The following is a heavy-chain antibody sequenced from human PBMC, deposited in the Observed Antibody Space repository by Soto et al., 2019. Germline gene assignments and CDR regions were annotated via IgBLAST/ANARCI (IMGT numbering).Heavy chain of an antibody. CDR3: ARDGPSSGWFDY. CDR1: GGSISSYY. V-gene: IGHV4-59*01. Sequence: SETLSLTCTVSGGSISSYYWSWIRQPPGKGLEWIGYIYYSGSTNYNPSLKSRVTISVDTSKNQFSLKLSSVTAADTAVYYCARDGPSSGWFDYWGQGALVTVSS. CDR2: IYYSGST. D-gene: IGHD6-19*01. J-gene: IGHJ4*02.